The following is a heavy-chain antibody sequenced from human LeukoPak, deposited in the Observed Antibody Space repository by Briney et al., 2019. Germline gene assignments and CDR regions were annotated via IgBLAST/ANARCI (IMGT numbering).Heavy chain of an antibody. CDR1: GGSISSSSYY. J-gene: IGHJ3*02. Sequence: SETLSLTCTVSGGSISSSSYYWGWIRQPPGKGLEWIGSIYYSGSTYYNPSLKSRVTIPVDTSKNQFSLKLSSVTAAGTAVYYCARQFRYCSGGSCTRAAFDIWGQGTMVTVSS. D-gene: IGHD2-15*01. V-gene: IGHV4-39*01. CDR2: IYYSGST. CDR3: ARQFRYCSGGSCTRAAFDI.